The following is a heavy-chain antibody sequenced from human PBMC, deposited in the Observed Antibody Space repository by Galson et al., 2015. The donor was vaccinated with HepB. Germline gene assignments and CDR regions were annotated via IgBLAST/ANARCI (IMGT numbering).Heavy chain of an antibody. CDR1: GGTFSSYT. V-gene: IGHV1-69*04. CDR3: AREGRRIAMAGTGWFDP. Sequence: SVKVSCKASGGTFSSYTISWVRQAPGQGLEWMGRIIPILGIANYAQKFQGRVTITADKSTSTAYMELSSLRSEDTAVYYCAREGRRIAMAGTGWFDPWGQGTLVTVSS. D-gene: IGHD6-19*01. J-gene: IGHJ5*02. CDR2: IIPILGIA.